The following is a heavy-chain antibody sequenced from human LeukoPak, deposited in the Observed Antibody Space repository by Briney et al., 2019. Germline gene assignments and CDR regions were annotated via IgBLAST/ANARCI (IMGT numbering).Heavy chain of an antibody. CDR2: INPSGGST. V-gene: IGHV1-46*01. J-gene: IGHJ4*02. Sequence: GASVKVSCKASGYTFTGYYMHWVRQAPGQGLEWMAIINPSGGSTSYAQKFQGRVTMTRDTSTSTVYMELSSLRSEDTAVYYCARDPRPSYDSSDYYYPGDYWGQGTLVTVSS. CDR3: ARDPRPSYDSSDYYYPGDY. D-gene: IGHD3-22*01. CDR1: GYTFTGYY.